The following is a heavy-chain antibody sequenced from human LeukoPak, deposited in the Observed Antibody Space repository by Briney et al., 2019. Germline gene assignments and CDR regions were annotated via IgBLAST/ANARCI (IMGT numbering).Heavy chain of an antibody. V-gene: IGHV4-59*08. CDR1: GGSTSSDY. D-gene: IGHD3-16*01. CDR3: ARLKLGAYFDL. CDR2: VYNSGDT. Sequence: PSETLSLTCTVSGGSTSSDYWSWIRQSPGKGLGWVGYVYNSGDTGKNPSLKSRVTILLDTSKNQCSLKLTSVSAADTAVYYCARLKLGAYFDLWGRGTLVTVSS. J-gene: IGHJ2*01.